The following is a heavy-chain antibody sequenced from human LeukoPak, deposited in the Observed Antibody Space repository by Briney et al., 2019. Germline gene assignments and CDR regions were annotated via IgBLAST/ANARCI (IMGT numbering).Heavy chain of an antibody. CDR1: GFTFSSYW. CDR3: PRDLSGVTGYTYGRGIDY. V-gene: IGHV3-7*01. D-gene: IGHD5-18*01. J-gene: IGHJ4*02. Sequence: LAGGSLRLSCAASGFTFSSYWMSWVRQAPGKGLEWVANVKKDGSEKYYVDSVRGRFTISRDNAKTSLYLQMNSLRAEDTAVYYCPRDLSGVTGYTYGRGIDYWGQGTLVTVSS. CDR2: VKKDGSEK.